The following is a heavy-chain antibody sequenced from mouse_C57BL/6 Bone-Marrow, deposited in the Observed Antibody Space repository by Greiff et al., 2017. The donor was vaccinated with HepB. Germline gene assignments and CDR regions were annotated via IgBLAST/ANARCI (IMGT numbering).Heavy chain of an antibody. CDR3: ARDLDYYSNYGWFAY. J-gene: IGHJ3*01. D-gene: IGHD2-5*01. Sequence: EVQRVESGGGLVKPGGSLKLSCAASGFTFSSYAMSWVRQTPEKRLEWVATISDGGSYTYYPDNVKGRFTISRDNAKNNLYLQMSHLKSEDTAMYYCARDLDYYSNYGWFAYWGQGTLVTVSA. CDR1: GFTFSSYA. CDR2: ISDGGSYT. V-gene: IGHV5-4*01.